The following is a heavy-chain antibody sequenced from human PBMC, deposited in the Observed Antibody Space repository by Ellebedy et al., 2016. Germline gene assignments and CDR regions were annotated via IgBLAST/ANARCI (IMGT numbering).Heavy chain of an antibody. CDR1: GGSISSSNW. Sequence: SETLSLTCAVSGGSISSSNWWSWVRQPPGKGLEWIGEINHSGSTNYNPSLKSRVTISVDTSKNQFSLKLSSVTAADTAVYYCVRVDTGTGSPWGQGTLVTVSS. CDR2: INHSGST. J-gene: IGHJ5*02. V-gene: IGHV4-4*02. D-gene: IGHD1-1*01. CDR3: VRVDTGTGSP.